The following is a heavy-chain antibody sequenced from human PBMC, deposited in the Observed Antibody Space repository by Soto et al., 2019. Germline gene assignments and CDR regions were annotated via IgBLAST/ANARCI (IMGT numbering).Heavy chain of an antibody. Sequence: SVKVSCKASGGTFSSYAISWVRQAPGQGLEWMGGIIPIFGTANYAQKFQGRVTITADESTSTAYMELSSLRSEDTAVYYCAREGSSSDPGFDYWGQGTLVTVSS. CDR3: AREGSSSDPGFDY. D-gene: IGHD6-6*01. V-gene: IGHV1-69*13. CDR1: GGTFSSYA. J-gene: IGHJ4*02. CDR2: IIPIFGTA.